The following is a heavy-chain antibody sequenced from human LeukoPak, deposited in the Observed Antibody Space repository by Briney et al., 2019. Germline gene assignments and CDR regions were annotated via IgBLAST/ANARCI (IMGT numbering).Heavy chain of an antibody. CDR3: AGTMVRGVYNDY. CDR2: IYYSGST. Sequence: SETLSLTCTVSGGSISSSSYYWGWIRQPPGKGLEWIGSIYYSGSTYYNPSLKSRVTISVDTSKNQFSLKLSSVTAADTAVYYCAGTMVRGVYNDYWGQGTLVTVSS. J-gene: IGHJ4*02. D-gene: IGHD3-10*01. V-gene: IGHV4-39*07. CDR1: GGSISSSSYY.